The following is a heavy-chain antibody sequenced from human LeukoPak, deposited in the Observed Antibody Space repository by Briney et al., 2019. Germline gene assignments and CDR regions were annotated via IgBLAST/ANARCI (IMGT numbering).Heavy chain of an antibody. CDR1: GGSFSGYY. D-gene: IGHD1-7*01. Sequence: PSETLSLTCAVYGGSFSGYYWSWIRQPPGKGLEWIGEINHSGSTNYNPSLKSRVTISVDTSKNQFSLKLSSVTAAGTAVYYCARAFYNWDYDGFDYWGQGTLVTVSS. CDR2: INHSGST. V-gene: IGHV4-34*01. J-gene: IGHJ4*02. CDR3: ARAFYNWDYDGFDY.